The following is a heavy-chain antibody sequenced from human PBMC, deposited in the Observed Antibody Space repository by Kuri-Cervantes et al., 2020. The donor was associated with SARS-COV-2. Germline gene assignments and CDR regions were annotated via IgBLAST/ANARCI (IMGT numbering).Heavy chain of an antibody. CDR3: ARASTSFDD. CDR1: GGSISSYY. V-gene: IGHV4-59*01. Sequence: GSLRLSCTVSGGSISSYYWSWIRPPPGKGLEWIGHIYYDGSTNYKTSLKGRATISLDTSKNQFSLKVDSVTAADTAVYYCARASTSFDDRGHGTLVTVSS. CDR2: IYYDGST. J-gene: IGHJ4*01.